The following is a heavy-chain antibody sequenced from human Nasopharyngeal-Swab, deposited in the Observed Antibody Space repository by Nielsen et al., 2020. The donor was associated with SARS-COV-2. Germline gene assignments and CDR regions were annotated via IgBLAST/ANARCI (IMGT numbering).Heavy chain of an antibody. CDR2: ISSSGSTI. V-gene: IGHV3-48*03. D-gene: IGHD6-19*01. J-gene: IGHJ4*02. CDR1: GFTFSSYD. Sequence: GESLKISCAASGFTFSSYDMNWVRQAPGKGLEWVSYISSSGSTIYYADSVKGRFTISRDNVKNSLYLQMNSLRAEDTAVYYCAPSSGWYYFDYWGQGTLVTASS. CDR3: APSSGWYYFDY.